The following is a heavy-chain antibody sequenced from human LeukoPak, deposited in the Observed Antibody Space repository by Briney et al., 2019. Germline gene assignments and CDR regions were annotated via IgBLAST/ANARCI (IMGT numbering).Heavy chain of an antibody. CDR2: IYHTGST. CDR1: GGSISSGGYY. CDR3: AVSEMAVRPTWDYYFDY. D-gene: IGHD6-6*01. V-gene: IGHV4-30-2*01. Sequence: SETLSLTCTVSGGSISSGGYYWSWIRQPPGKGLEWIGFIYHTGSTSYNSSLKSRVAISVDRSKNRFSLKLNSVTPADTAVYYCAVSEMAVRPTWDYYFDYWGQGTLVTVSS. J-gene: IGHJ4*02.